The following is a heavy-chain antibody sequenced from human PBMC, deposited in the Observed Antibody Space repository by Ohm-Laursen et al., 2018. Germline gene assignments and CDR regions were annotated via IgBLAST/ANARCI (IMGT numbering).Heavy chain of an antibody. Sequence: SLRLSCTASGFTFSDYYMSWIRQTPGKGLEWLSYITSGGGIIYSADSVKGRFTISRDNDEDTLYLQMNSLRAEDTAIYYCARHDSSDSPSHYYYYTMDVWGQGTKVTVSS. CDR1: GFTFSDYY. J-gene: IGHJ6*02. V-gene: IGHV3-11*01. CDR3: ARHDSSDSPSHYYYYTMDV. D-gene: IGHD3-22*01. CDR2: ITSGGGII.